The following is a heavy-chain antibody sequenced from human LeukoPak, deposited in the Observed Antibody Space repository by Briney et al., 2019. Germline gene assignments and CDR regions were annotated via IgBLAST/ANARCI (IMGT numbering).Heavy chain of an antibody. Sequence: SETLSLTCTVSGDSISSYYWSWIRQPPGKGLEWIGYIYYSGSTDYNPSLKSRVTISVDTSKNQFSLNLSSVTAAATAVYYCARRRVVGANYYYYGMDVWGQGTTVTVSS. D-gene: IGHD1-26*01. J-gene: IGHJ6*02. CDR2: IYYSGST. V-gene: IGHV4-59*08. CDR1: GDSISSYY. CDR3: ARRRVVGANYYYYGMDV.